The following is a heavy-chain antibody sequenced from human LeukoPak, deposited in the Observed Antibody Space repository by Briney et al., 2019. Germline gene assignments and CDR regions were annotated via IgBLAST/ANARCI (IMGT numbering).Heavy chain of an antibody. V-gene: IGHV1-69*05. CDR2: IIPIFGTA. J-gene: IGHJ3*02. Sequence: ASVKDSCKASGGTFSSYAISWVRQAPGQGLGWMGRIIPIFGTANYAQKFQGRVTITTDESTSTAYMELSSLRSEDTAVYYCARGPKGDAFDIWGQGTMVTVSS. CDR3: ARGPKGDAFDI. CDR1: GGTFSSYA.